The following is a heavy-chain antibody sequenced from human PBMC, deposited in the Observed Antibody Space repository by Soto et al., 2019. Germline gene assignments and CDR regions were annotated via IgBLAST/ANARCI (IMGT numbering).Heavy chain of an antibody. Sequence: QVQLVESGGGVVQPGRSLRLSCAASGFTFSSYAMHWVRQAPGKGLEWVAVISYDGSNKYYADSVKGRFTISRDNSKNALYLQMSSLRAEDTAVYFCARDPWLPRIAVAGTPDAPSDYWGQGTLVTVSS. V-gene: IGHV3-30-3*01. CDR1: GFTFSSYA. CDR2: ISYDGSNK. CDR3: ARDPWLPRIAVAGTPDAPSDY. D-gene: IGHD6-19*01. J-gene: IGHJ4*02.